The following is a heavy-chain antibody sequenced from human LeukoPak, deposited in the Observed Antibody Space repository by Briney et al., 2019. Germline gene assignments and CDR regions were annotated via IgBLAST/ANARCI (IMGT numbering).Heavy chain of an antibody. V-gene: IGHV5-51*01. J-gene: IGHJ5*02. CDR3: ARSQGYCSGGSCLQGDWFDP. Sequence: GEFLKISCKGSGYSFTSHWVGWVRQMPGKGLEWMGTIYPGDSDTRYSPSFQGQVTISADKSIRTAYLQWGSLKASDTAMYYCARSQGYCSGGSCLQGDWFDPWGQGTLVTVSS. D-gene: IGHD2-15*01. CDR2: IYPGDSDT. CDR1: GYSFTSHW.